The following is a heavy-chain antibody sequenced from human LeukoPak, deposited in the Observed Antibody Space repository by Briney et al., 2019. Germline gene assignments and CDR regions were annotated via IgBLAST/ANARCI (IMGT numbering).Heavy chain of an antibody. D-gene: IGHD3-10*01. CDR2: IYNGGST. CDR3: ARARHRWFGDGDYFDY. V-gene: IGHV4-61*02. CDR1: GGSIRSGSYY. J-gene: IGHJ4*02. Sequence: PSQTLSLTCTVSGGSIRSGSYYWSWIRQPAGKGLEWIGRIYNGGSTNYNPSLKSRVTILEDTSKNQFSLKLSSVTAADTAVYYCARARHRWFGDGDYFDYWGQGTLVTVSS.